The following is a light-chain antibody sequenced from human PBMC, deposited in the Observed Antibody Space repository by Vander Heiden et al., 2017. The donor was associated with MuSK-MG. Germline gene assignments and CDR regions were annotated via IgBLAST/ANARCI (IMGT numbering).Light chain of an antibody. CDR1: QSVLYSSTNKDY. V-gene: IGKV4-1*01. CDR3: CQEYGTPQT. J-gene: IGKJ1*01. CDR2: SGS. Sequence: IVITQSPDSLAVSLRERATLNCKSSQSVLYSSTNKDYLACDQQKPGRPAKLLLYSGSTRGAAVPHRMSGSRSARAFTLTIISLQAPDVAVYYCCQEYGTPQTFGRGTKVEIK.